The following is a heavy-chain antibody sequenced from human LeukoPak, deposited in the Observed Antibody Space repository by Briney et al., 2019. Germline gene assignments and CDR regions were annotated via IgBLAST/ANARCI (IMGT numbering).Heavy chain of an antibody. CDR2: FDPEDGET. V-gene: IGHV1-24*01. CDR1: GYTLTELS. J-gene: IGHJ3*02. CDR3: ATDRGYCSSTSCAPGAFDI. Sequence: VASVKVSCKVSGYTLTELSMHWVRQAPGKGLEWMGGFDPEDGETIYAQKFQGRVTMTEDTSTDTAYMELSSLRSEDTAVYYCATDRGYCSSTSCAPGAFDIWGQGTMVTVSS. D-gene: IGHD2-2*01.